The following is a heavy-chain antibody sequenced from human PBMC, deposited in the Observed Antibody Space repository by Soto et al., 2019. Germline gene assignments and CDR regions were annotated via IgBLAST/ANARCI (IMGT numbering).Heavy chain of an antibody. CDR1: GFTVSSNY. J-gene: IGHJ6*03. Sequence: GGSLRLSCAASGFTVSSNYMSWVRQAPGKGLEWVSVIYSGGSTYYADSVKGRFTIPRDNSKNTLYLQMNSLRAEDTAVYYCAREYSVSSSWYGVRRHYYMDVWGKGTTVTVSS. V-gene: IGHV3-66*01. D-gene: IGHD6-13*01. CDR3: AREYSVSSSWYGVRRHYYMDV. CDR2: IYSGGST.